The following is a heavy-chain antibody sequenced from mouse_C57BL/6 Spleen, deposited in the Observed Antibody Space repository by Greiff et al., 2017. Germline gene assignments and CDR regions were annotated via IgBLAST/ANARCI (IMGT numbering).Heavy chain of an antibody. CDR1: GYTFTSYW. CDR3: AMITTVVATGDFDY. D-gene: IGHD1-1*01. V-gene: IGHV1-59*01. Sequence: QVQLQQPGAELVRPGTSVKLSCKASGYTFTSYWMHWVKQRPGQGLEWIGVIDPSDSYTNYNQKFKGKATLTVDTSSSTAYMQLSSLTSEDSAVYYCAMITTVVATGDFDYWGQGTTLTVSS. CDR2: IDPSDSYT. J-gene: IGHJ2*01.